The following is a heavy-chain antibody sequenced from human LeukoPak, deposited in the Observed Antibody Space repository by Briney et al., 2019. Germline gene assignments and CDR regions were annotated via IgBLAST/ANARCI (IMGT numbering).Heavy chain of an antibody. V-gene: IGHV1-69*05. CDR1: GGTFSSYA. CDR3: ARERVRWNDGWDYFDY. CDR2: IIPIFGTA. Sequence: SVKVSCKASGGTFSSYAISWVRQAPGQGLEWLGGIIPIFGTANYAQKFQGRVTITTDESTSTAYMELSSLRSEDTAVYYCARERVRWNDGWDYFDYWGQGTLVTVSS. J-gene: IGHJ4*02. D-gene: IGHD1-1*01.